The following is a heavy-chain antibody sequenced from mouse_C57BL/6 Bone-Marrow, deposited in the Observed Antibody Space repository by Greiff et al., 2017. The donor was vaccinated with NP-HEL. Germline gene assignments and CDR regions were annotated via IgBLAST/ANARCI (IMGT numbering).Heavy chain of an antibody. Sequence: QVQLQQSGAELARPGASVKLSCKASGYTFTSYGMSWVKQRTGQGLEWIGEIYPRSGNTYYNEKFKGKATLTADKSSSTAYMELRSLTSEDSAVYFCARSGPNLGNFGTYWGQGTLVTVSA. CDR3: ARSGPNLGNFGTY. D-gene: IGHD2-14*01. CDR2: IYPRSGNT. V-gene: IGHV1-81*01. CDR1: GYTFTSYG. J-gene: IGHJ3*01.